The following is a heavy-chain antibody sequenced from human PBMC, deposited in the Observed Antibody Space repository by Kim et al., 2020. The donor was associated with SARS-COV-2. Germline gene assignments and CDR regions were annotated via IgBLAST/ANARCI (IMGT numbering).Heavy chain of an antibody. Sequence: ASVKVSCKASGYTFTSYVMSWVRQAPGQGLEWMGWINAYNGNTNYAQKLQGRVTMTTDTSTSTAYMELRRLRSDDTAVYYCARDSSYWYSNYQIDYWGQGTLVTVSS. V-gene: IGHV1-18*01. J-gene: IGHJ4*02. CDR3: ARDSSYWYSNYQIDY. CDR2: INAYNGNT. CDR1: GYTFTSYV. D-gene: IGHD6-13*01.